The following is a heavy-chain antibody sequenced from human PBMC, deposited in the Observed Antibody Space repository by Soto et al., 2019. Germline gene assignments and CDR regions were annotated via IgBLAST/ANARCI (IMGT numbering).Heavy chain of an antibody. D-gene: IGHD1-7*01. CDR1: GFNTRFYS. V-gene: IGHV3-23*01. CDR2: LSRSGGTT. CDR3: SKGEMSTIRNSFDP. Sequence: GGSLRLSCTASGFNTRFYSMSWVRQTPGKGLEWVAALSRSGGTTYYADPVRGRFTIFRDASKDTLFLQMSNPRAEDTALYYCSKGEMSTIRNSFDPWGQGTLVTVSS. J-gene: IGHJ5*02.